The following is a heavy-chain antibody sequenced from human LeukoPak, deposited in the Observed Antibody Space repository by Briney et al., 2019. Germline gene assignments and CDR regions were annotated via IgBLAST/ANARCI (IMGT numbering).Heavy chain of an antibody. CDR1: GGSISSYY. J-gene: IGHJ4*02. D-gene: IGHD3-22*01. CDR2: IYYSGST. Sequence: SETLSLTCTVSGGSISSYYWSWIRQPPGKGLEWIGYIYYSGSTNYNPSLKSRVTISVDTSKNQFSLKLSSVTAADTAVYYCARDYYDSSGYYLFDYWGQGTLVTVSS. V-gene: IGHV4-59*01. CDR3: ARDYYDSSGYYLFDY.